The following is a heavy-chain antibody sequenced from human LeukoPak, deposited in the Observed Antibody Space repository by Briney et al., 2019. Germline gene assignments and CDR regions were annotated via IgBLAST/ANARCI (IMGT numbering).Heavy chain of an antibody. Sequence: RGSLRLSCAASGFAFSTYAINWVRQAPGKGLEWVSSISTTSTYIFYADSLKGRFTISRDNAKNSVYLQMNTLRPEDTAVYYCSRDRLGGLDYWGQGTLVTVSS. CDR2: ISTTSTYI. D-gene: IGHD5-12*01. CDR1: GFAFSTYA. J-gene: IGHJ4*02. V-gene: IGHV3-21*01. CDR3: SRDRLGGLDY.